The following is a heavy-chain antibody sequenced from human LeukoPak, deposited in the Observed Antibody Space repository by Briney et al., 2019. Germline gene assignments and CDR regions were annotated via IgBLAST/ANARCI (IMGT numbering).Heavy chain of an antibody. J-gene: IGHJ3*02. CDR2: IYTVGST. CDR3: ARDQGSSAYLGAFDI. D-gene: IGHD3-22*01. V-gene: IGHV3-53*01. Sequence: GGSLRLSCAASGFTVSSYYMTWVRQAPGKGLEWVSGIYTVGSTYYADSVKGRFTISRDNSKNTRYLQMKSLRAEDTALYYCARDQGSSAYLGAFDIWGQGTMVTVSS. CDR1: GFTVSSYY.